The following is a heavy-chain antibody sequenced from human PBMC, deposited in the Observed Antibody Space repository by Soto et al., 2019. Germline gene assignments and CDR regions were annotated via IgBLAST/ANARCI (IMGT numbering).Heavy chain of an antibody. D-gene: IGHD6-13*01. CDR3: ARGGALSTSWYWGDGLDS. V-gene: IGHV1-69*06. CDR2: IIPVFGTP. J-gene: IGHJ4*02. Sequence: QVQLEQSGSEVKKSGSSVKASCKASGYSFSSHAITWVRQAPGQGLEWMGGIIPVFGTPSYAQKFQGRVTISADKSTNTSYLELRSLRSEDTAVYYCARGGALSTSWYWGDGLDSWGQGTQVTVSS. CDR1: GYSFSSHA.